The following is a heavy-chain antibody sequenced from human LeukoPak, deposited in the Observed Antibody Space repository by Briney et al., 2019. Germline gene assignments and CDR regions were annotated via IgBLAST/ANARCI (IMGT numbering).Heavy chain of an antibody. CDR1: GFTVSDNY. CDR3: AGGTDFWSGYSFDS. V-gene: IGHV3-53*01. Sequence: GGSLRLSCAASGFTVSDNYMSWVRKAPGKGLEWVSLIYSGGTTDYADSVKGRFTISRDISKNTLSLQMSSLRAEDTAVYYCAGGTDFWSGYSFDSWGQGTLVTVSS. D-gene: IGHD3-3*01. J-gene: IGHJ4*02. CDR2: IYSGGTT.